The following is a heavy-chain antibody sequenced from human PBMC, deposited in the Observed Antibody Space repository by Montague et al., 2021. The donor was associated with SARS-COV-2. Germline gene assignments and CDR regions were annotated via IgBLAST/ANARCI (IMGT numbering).Heavy chain of an antibody. CDR3: ARLLLYCSSTSCYEARFDP. V-gene: IGHV4-39*01. J-gene: IGHJ5*02. CDR2: LYYSGST. Sequence: SETLSLTCTVYGGSISSSSCCWGGVRKPPGQGPEWIGSLYYSGSTYYNPSLKSRVTISVDTSKNQFSLKLSSVTAADTAVYYCARLLLYCSSTSCYEARFDPWGQGTLVTVSS. D-gene: IGHD2-2*01. CDR1: GGSISSSSCC.